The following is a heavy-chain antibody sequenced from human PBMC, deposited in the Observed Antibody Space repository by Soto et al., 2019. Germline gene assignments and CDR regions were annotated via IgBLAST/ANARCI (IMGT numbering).Heavy chain of an antibody. V-gene: IGHV1-46*03. J-gene: IGHJ3*02. CDR1: GYTFTSYY. CDR3: ASHVGLRDAFDT. CDR2: INPSGGST. Sequence: ASVKVSCKASGYTFTSYYMHWVRQAPGQGLEWMGIINPSGGSTSYAQKFQGRVTMTRDTSTSTVYMELSSLRSEDTAVYYCASHVGLRDAFDTWGQGTMVTVSS.